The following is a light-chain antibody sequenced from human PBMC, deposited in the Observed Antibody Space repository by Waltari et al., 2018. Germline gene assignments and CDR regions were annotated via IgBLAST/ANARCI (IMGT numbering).Light chain of an antibody. CDR2: GAS. V-gene: IGKV3-15*01. CDR1: QSVSSN. Sequence: ELVMTQSPATLSVSPGETATLSSRASQSVSSNLAWYQQKPGQAPRLLIYGASTRATGIPARFSGSGSGTEFTLTISSLQSEDFAVYYCQQYNNWPPVTFGQGTKLEIK. CDR3: QQYNNWPPVT. J-gene: IGKJ2*01.